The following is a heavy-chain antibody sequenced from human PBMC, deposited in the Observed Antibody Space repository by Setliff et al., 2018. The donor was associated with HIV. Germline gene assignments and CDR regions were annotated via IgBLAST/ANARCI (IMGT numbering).Heavy chain of an antibody. CDR2: ISSSSSYI. CDR3: ARDTRYYYDSSDLIHY. V-gene: IGHV3-21*01. J-gene: IGHJ4*02. D-gene: IGHD3-22*01. Sequence: GGSLRLSCAASGFTFSNYSIYWVRQAPGKGLEWVSSISSSSSYIYYADSVKGRFTISRDNSKDTVSLQMTSLTSEDTAMYYCARDTRYYYDSSDLIHYWGQGAQVTVSS. CDR1: GFTFSNYS.